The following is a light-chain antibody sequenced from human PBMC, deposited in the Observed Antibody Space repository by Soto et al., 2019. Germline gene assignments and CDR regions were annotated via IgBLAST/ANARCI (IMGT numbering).Light chain of an antibody. J-gene: IGKJ1*01. Sequence: DIQMTQSPSTLSASVGDRVTITCRASQNINSWLAWYQQKPGKAPNLLTYDASTLESGVPSRFSGSGSGTEFTLTISSLQPEDFATYYCQQFHSFSRTFGQGTKVDIK. V-gene: IGKV1-5*01. CDR3: QQFHSFSRT. CDR1: QNINSW. CDR2: DAS.